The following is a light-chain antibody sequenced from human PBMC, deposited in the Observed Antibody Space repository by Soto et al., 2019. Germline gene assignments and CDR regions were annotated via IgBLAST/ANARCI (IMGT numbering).Light chain of an antibody. CDR3: YSYAVTYYV. V-gene: IGLV2-11*01. CDR1: SSEVGGYNY. J-gene: IGLJ1*01. Sequence: QSALTQPRSVSGSPGQSVTISCTGTSSEVGGYNYVSWYQQHPGKAPKLMIYDVSKRPSGVPDRFSGSKSGNTASLTISGLQAEDEADYYCYSYAVTYYVFGTGTKLTVL. CDR2: DVS.